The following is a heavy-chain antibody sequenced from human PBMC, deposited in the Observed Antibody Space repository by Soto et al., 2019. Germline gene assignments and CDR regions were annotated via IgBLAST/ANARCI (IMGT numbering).Heavy chain of an antibody. Sequence: SLRLSCISSGFTFRTYTMNWVRQAPGKGLEWVSGIRGFSPYTFYAESVKGRFTISRDNAKNSLYLQMNSLRAEDTAVYHCARDRGYDAHDYYYNAMDVWGQGTTVTVSS. V-gene: IGHV3-21*01. D-gene: IGHD3-10*01. CDR3: ARDRGYDAHDYYYNAMDV. CDR1: GFTFRTYT. CDR2: IRGFSPYT. J-gene: IGHJ6*02.